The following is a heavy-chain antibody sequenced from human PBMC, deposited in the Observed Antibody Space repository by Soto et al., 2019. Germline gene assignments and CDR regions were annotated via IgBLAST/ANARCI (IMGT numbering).Heavy chain of an antibody. V-gene: IGHV4-4*07. CDR2: IYTSGST. CDR1: GGSISSYS. Sequence: QVQLQESGPGLVKPSETLSLTCTVSGGSISSYSWSWIRQPAGKGLEWIGRIYTSGSTNYNPSLKSRVTMSVDTSKNQFSLKLSSVTAADTAVYYCASLSIAAGRRWFDPWGQGTLVTVSS. CDR3: ASLSIAAGRRWFDP. J-gene: IGHJ5*02. D-gene: IGHD6-6*01.